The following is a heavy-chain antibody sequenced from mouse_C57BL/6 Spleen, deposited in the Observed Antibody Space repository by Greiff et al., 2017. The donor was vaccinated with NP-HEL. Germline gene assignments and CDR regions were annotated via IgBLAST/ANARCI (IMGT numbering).Heavy chain of an antibody. D-gene: IGHD3-2*01. CDR1: GYAFSSSW. Sequence: QVQLQQPGPELVKPGASVKISCKASGYAFSSSWMNWVKQRPGKGLEWIGRIYPGDGDTNYNGKFKGKATLTADKSSSTAYMQLSSLTSEDSAVYFCARDRGPWFAYWGQGTLVTVSA. CDR3: ARDRGPWFAY. CDR2: IYPGDGDT. V-gene: IGHV1-82*01. J-gene: IGHJ3*01.